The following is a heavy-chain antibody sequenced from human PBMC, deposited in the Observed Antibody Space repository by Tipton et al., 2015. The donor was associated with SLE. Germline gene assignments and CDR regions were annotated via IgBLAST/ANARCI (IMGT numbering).Heavy chain of an antibody. CDR3: ARLSSGWQPDDAFDI. Sequence: TLSLTCTVSGGSISSSSYYWGWIRQPPGKGLEWIGSIYYSGSTYYNPSLKSRVTISVDTSKNQFSLKLSSVTAADTAVYYCARLSSGWQPDDAFDIWGQGTMVTVSS. CDR1: GGSISSSSYY. J-gene: IGHJ3*02. D-gene: IGHD6-19*01. CDR2: IYYSGST. V-gene: IGHV4-39*01.